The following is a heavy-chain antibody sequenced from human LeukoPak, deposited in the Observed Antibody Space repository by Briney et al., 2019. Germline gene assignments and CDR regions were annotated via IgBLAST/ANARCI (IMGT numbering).Heavy chain of an antibody. D-gene: IGHD3-3*01. J-gene: IGHJ6*03. CDR3: ARTYDPVFYYYMDV. CDR1: GYTFTIYG. Sequence: WASVTVSFTASGYTFTIYGISWVRQAPGQGREWMGWISAYNGNTNYAQKLQGRVTMTTDTSTSTAYMELRSLRSDDTAVYYCARTYDPVFYYYMDVWGKGTTVTVSS. V-gene: IGHV1-18*01. CDR2: ISAYNGNT.